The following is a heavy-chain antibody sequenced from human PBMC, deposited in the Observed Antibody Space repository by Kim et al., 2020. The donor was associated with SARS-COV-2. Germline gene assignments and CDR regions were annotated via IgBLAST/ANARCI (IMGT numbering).Heavy chain of an antibody. CDR1: GGSISSYY. CDR2: IYYSGST. Sequence: SETLSLTCTVSGGSISSYYWSWIRQPPGKGLEWIGYIYYSGSTNYNPSLKSRVTISVDTSKNQFSLKLSSVTAADTAVYYCARVRDDYVWGSYRAMPRVFDYWGQGTLVTVSS. D-gene: IGHD3-16*02. V-gene: IGHV4-59*13. J-gene: IGHJ4*02. CDR3: ARVRDDYVWGSYRAMPRVFDY.